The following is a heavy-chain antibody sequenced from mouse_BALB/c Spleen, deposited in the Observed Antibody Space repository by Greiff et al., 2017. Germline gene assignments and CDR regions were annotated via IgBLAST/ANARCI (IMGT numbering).Heavy chain of an antibody. Sequence: EVQLQESGGGLVQPGGSRKLSCAASGFTFSSFGMHWVRQAPEKGLEWVAYISSGSSTIYYADTVKGRFTISRDNPKNTLFLQMTSLRSEDTAMYYCARAPLGRRGGFAYWGQGTLVTVSA. CDR1: GFTFSSFG. CDR2: ISSGSSTI. J-gene: IGHJ3*01. CDR3: ARAPLGRRGGFAY. D-gene: IGHD4-1*01. V-gene: IGHV5-17*02.